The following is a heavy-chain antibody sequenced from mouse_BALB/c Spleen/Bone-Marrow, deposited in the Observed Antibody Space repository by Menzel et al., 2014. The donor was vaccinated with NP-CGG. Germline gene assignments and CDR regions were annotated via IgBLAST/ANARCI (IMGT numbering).Heavy chain of an antibody. D-gene: IGHD1-1*02. V-gene: IGHV2-2*02. CDR3: VRKGSFGNYAMDY. CDR2: IWSGGST. J-gene: IGHJ4*01. Sequence: VKLMESGPGLVQPSQSLSIPCTVSGFSLNSYGVHWVRQSPVKGLEWLGVIWSGGSTDYNAAFISRLSISKDNSKSQVFFKINSLQPNDTAMYYCVRKGSFGNYAMDYWGQGTSVTVSS. CDR1: GFSLNSYG.